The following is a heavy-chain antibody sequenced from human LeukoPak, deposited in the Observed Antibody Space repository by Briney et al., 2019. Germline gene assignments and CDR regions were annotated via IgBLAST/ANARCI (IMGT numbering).Heavy chain of an antibody. J-gene: IGHJ4*02. D-gene: IGHD1-26*01. CDR1: GFTFSTFG. V-gene: IGHV3-23*01. CDR3: AKRSGDY. Sequence: GGTLRLSCAASGFTFSTFGMSWVRQAPGKGLEWVSTISGSGGSTYYADSMKGRFIISRDNSKNTLYLQMNSLRADDTAVYYCAKRSGDYWGQGTLVTVSS. CDR2: ISGSGGST.